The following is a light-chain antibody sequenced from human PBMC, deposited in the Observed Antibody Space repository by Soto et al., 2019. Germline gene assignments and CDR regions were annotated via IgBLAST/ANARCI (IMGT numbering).Light chain of an antibody. CDR3: MQALHTPYT. J-gene: IGKJ2*01. Sequence: DIVMTQSPLSPPVTPGEPASITCKSSQSLLHSNGYNYLDWYLQKPGQSPQLLIYLGSNRASGVPDRFSGSGSGTDLTLKISRVEAEDVGLYYSMQALHTPYTFGQGTKLEIK. V-gene: IGKV2-28*01. CDR2: LGS. CDR1: QSLLHSNGYNY.